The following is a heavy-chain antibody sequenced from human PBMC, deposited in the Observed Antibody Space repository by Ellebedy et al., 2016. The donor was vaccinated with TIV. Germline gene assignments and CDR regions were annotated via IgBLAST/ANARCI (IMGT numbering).Heavy chain of an antibody. D-gene: IGHD1-20*01. J-gene: IGHJ5*02. CDR1: GDSISSIIHY. CDR3: ARHQRPQNNSHWFDP. Sequence: MPSETLSLTCNVSGDSISSIIHYWDWIRQSQGKGPEWIASIYYRGNTYYNPSLKSRVSISLDTSTNQYFLTLTSETATDTAIYYCARHQRPQNNSHWFDPWGQGTLVTVSS. CDR2: IYYRGNT. V-gene: IGHV4-39*01.